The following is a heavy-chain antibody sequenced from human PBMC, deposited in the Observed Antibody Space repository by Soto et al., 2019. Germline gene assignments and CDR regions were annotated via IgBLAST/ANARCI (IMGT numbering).Heavy chain of an antibody. D-gene: IGHD3-22*01. J-gene: IGHJ4*02. Sequence: GGSLRLSCAASGFTFSSYAMSWVRQAPGKGLEWVSTISGTGGSTYYPDSVKGRFTIFRDNSKNTVYLQMNSLRAEDAAVYYCAKEMTSGYYLFDYWGQGTLVTVSS. CDR3: AKEMTSGYYLFDY. V-gene: IGHV3-23*01. CDR1: GFTFSSYA. CDR2: ISGTGGST.